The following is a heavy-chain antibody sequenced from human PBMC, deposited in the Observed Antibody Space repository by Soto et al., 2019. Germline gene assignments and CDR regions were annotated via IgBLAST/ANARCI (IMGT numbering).Heavy chain of an antibody. CDR1: GGSITSGGYS. V-gene: IGHV4-30-2*01. D-gene: IGHD2-21*01. CDR3: ASSKYDVVAGSVWFDP. CDR2: LYHSGNT. Sequence: QLQLQESGSGLVKPSETLSLNCAVSGGSITSGGYSWGWIGQPPGQGLEGLGYLYHSGNTYYNPSLKGRVTISLDPSKNQFSLRLNYVTAADTAVYFCASSKYDVVAGSVWFDPWGQGTLVTVSS. J-gene: IGHJ5*02.